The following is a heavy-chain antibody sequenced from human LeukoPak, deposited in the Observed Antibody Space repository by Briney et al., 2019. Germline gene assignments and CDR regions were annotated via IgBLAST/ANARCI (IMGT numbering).Heavy chain of an antibody. CDR3: ARRRYDYVWGSYRRTYYFDY. CDR2: INHSGST. D-gene: IGHD3-16*02. CDR1: GGSFSGYY. V-gene: IGHV4-34*01. J-gene: IGHJ4*02. Sequence: SETLSLTCAVYGGSFSGYYWSWIRQPPGKGLEWIGEINHSGSTNYNPSLKSRVTISVDTSKNQFSLKLSSATAADTAVYYCARRRYDYVWGSYRRTYYFDYWGQGTLVTASS.